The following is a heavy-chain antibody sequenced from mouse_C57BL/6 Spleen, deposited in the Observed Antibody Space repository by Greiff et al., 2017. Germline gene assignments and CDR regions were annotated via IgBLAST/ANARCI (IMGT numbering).Heavy chain of an antibody. V-gene: IGHV1-55*01. Sequence: QVQLQQPGAELVKPGASVKMSCKASGYTFTSYWITWVKQRPGQGLEWIGDIYPGSGRTNYNEKFKSKATLTVDTSSSKAYMQLSSLTSEDSAVYNCAREENTTADYWYFDVWGTGTTVTVSS. CDR2: IYPGSGRT. CDR1: GYTFTSYW. CDR3: AREENTTADYWYFDV. J-gene: IGHJ1*03. D-gene: IGHD1-2*01.